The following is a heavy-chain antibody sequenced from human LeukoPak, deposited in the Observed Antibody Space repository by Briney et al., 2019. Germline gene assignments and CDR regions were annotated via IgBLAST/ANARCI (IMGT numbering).Heavy chain of an antibody. V-gene: IGHV3-9*01. CDR2: ISWNSGSI. J-gene: IGHJ4*02. D-gene: IGHD5-12*01. CDR3: AKDGREFGGYDPAFDY. Sequence: PGGSLRLSCAASGFTFSSYSMNWVRQAPGKGLEWVSGISWNSGSIGYADSVKGRFTISRDNAKNSLYLQMNSLRAEDTALYYCAKDGREFGGYDPAFDYWGQGTLVTVSS. CDR1: GFTFSSYS.